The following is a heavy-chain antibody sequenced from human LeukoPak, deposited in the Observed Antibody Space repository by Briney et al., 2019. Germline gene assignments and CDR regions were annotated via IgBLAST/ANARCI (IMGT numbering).Heavy chain of an antibody. CDR2: ISGSGDNT. D-gene: IGHD5-18*01. CDR1: GFTFSTYV. Sequence: PGGSLRLSCATSGFTFSTYVMSWVRQAPGKGLEWVSGISGSGDNTYYADSVKGRFTISRDNAKNSLYLQMNSLRAEDTAVYYCARVTQLWLPDYWGQGTLVTVSS. CDR3: ARVTQLWLPDY. J-gene: IGHJ4*02. V-gene: IGHV3-23*01.